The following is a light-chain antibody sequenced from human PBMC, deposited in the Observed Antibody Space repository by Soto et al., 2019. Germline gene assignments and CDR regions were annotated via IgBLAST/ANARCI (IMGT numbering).Light chain of an antibody. CDR2: AAS. Sequence: DIQMTKSPATLAGSVGDSVTITCRASQTISSWLAWYQQKPGKAPNLLIYAASGLQTGVPSRFSGSGSGTDFTLSISSLQREDFATYYCQQSYITPPGTFGQGTIADIK. CDR1: QTISSW. V-gene: IGKV1-39*01. CDR3: QQSYITPPGT. J-gene: IGKJ1*01.